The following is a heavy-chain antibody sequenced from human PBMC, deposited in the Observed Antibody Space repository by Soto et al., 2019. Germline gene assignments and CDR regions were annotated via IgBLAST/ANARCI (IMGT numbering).Heavy chain of an antibody. CDR2: ISGFNGQT. Sequence: ASVKGSCTASGNTFASHGFSWVRHAPGQGLEWMGWISGFNGQTNYALKFQGRVTLTTDTSTSTAYMELRSLRSDDTAVYFCARVDPRGVAVVRDYWGQGTLVTVSS. CDR1: GNTFASHG. J-gene: IGHJ4*02. V-gene: IGHV1-18*01. D-gene: IGHD3-10*01. CDR3: ARVDPRGVAVVRDY.